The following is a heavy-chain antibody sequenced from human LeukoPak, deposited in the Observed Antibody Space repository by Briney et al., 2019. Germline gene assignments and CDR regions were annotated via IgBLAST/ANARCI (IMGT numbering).Heavy chain of an antibody. CDR2: IYYSGST. CDR3: ARHSGSSWSPGAFDI. J-gene: IGHJ3*02. CDR1: GGSISSSNNY. D-gene: IGHD6-13*01. V-gene: IGHV4-39*01. Sequence: PSETLSLTCTVSGGSISSSNNYWGWIRQPPGKGLEWIASIYYSGSTYYNPSLKSRVTISVDSSKNQFSLKLTSVTAADAAVYYCARHSGSSWSPGAFDIWGQGTMVTVSS.